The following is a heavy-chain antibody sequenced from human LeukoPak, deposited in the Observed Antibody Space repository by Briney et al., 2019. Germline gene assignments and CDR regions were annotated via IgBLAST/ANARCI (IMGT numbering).Heavy chain of an antibody. V-gene: IGHV3-23*01. CDR2: VSTSGGST. Sequence: GGSLRLPCAASGFTLSTYAMSWVRQAPGKGLEWVSTVSTSGGSTYYADSVKGRFTTSRDNSKNTQYLQMNSLTAEDTAIYYCLGYCSGGRCYSGGHWGQGTLVTVSS. CDR1: GFTLSTYA. J-gene: IGHJ4*02. D-gene: IGHD2-15*01. CDR3: LGYCSGGRCYSGGH.